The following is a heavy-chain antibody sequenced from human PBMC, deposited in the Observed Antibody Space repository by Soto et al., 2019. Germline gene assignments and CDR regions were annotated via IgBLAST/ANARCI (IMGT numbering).Heavy chain of an antibody. J-gene: IGHJ6*02. D-gene: IGHD3-3*01. Sequence: QVQLQESGPGLVKPSQTLSLTCTVSGGSISSGDYYWSWIRQPPGKGLEWIGYIYYSGSTYYNPSLKSRVTISVDTSKNQFPLKLSSVTAADTAVYYCARAGVGGFDFWSGYYAGMDVWGQGTTVTVSS. V-gene: IGHV4-30-4*01. CDR3: ARAGVGGFDFWSGYYAGMDV. CDR1: GGSISSGDYY. CDR2: IYYSGST.